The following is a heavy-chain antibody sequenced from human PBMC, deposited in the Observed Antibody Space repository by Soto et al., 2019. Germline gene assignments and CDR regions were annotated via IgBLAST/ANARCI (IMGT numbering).Heavy chain of an antibody. CDR1: GYTFTSYG. Sequence: QVQLVQSGAEVKKPGASVKVSCKASGYTFTSYGITWVRQAPGQGLEWMGWIIAYNGNTNYAQKLQGRVTMTTETSTSTAYMELMSLRSADTAVYYSATTLGYSSPFDYWGQGTLVTVSS. J-gene: IGHJ4*02. CDR3: ATTLGYSSPFDY. CDR2: IIAYNGNT. D-gene: IGHD5-18*01. V-gene: IGHV1-18*01.